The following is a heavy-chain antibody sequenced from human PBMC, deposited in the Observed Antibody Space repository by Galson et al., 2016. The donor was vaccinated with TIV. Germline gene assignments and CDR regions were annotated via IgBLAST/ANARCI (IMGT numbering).Heavy chain of an antibody. CDR1: GFTFDDYA. D-gene: IGHD5-18*01. CDR3: ARDGVVDASMDYYYYYYLDV. J-gene: IGHJ6*03. Sequence: SLRLSCAASGFTFDDYAMTWVRQVPGKGLEWVSGINWNGVSTDYAESVKGRLTISRDNAKNTLYLQMNSLSAEDTALYYCARDGVVDASMDYYYYYYLDVWGKGTTVTVSS. CDR2: INWNGVST. V-gene: IGHV3-20*04.